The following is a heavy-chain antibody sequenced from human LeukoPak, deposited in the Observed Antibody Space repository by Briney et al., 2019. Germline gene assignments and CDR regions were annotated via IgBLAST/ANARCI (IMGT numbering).Heavy chain of an antibody. D-gene: IGHD3-3*01. CDR3: ARQYDFWSGLFDC. CDR1: GASLSSYY. CDR2: IYYSGST. V-gene: IGHV4-59*08. J-gene: IGHJ4*02. Sequence: SETLSLTCTVSGASLSSYYWSWIRQPPGKGLEWIGYIYYSGSTNYNPSLKSRVSMSVDTSKNQFSLKLSSVTAADTAVYYCARQYDFWSGLFDCWGPGILVTVSS.